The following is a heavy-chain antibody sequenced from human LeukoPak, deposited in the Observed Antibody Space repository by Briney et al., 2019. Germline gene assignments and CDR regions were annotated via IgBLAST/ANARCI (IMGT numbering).Heavy chain of an antibody. J-gene: IGHJ4*02. CDR3: ARYEWELNFALDY. CDR2: IIPIFGTA. Sequence: ASVKICCKASGGTFSSCAISWMRQAPGQWLELMGGIIPIFGTANYAQKFQGRVTITADESTSTAYMELSSLRSEDTAVYYCARYEWELNFALDYWGQGTLVTVSS. V-gene: IGHV1-69*01. D-gene: IGHD1-26*01. CDR1: GGTFSSCA.